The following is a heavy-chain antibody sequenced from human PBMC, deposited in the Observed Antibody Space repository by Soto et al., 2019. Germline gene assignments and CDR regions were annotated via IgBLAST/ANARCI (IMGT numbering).Heavy chain of an antibody. Sequence: QVQLVQSGAEVKRPGSSVKVSCKASGDTFSFYSINWVRQAHGLGLEWMGRVNPILSMSNYAQRFQGRVTMTADKSTSTAYMELGGLRSEDTAMYYCATSYGSGYRAFDYWGQGALVTVSS. D-gene: IGHD3-10*01. CDR1: GDTFSFYS. CDR3: ATSYGSGYRAFDY. V-gene: IGHV1-69*04. J-gene: IGHJ4*02. CDR2: VNPILSMS.